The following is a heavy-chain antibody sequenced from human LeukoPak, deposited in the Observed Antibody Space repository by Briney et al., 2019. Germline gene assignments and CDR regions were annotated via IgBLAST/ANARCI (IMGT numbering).Heavy chain of an antibody. V-gene: IGHV3-21*01. CDR1: GFTFSSYS. J-gene: IGHJ4*02. Sequence: GGSLRLSCAASGFTFSSYSMNWVRQAPGKGLEWVSSISSNSAYIYYADSVEGRFTISRDNAKNSLYLQMNSLRAEDTAIYYCARDSDKLELRQDFDYWGQGTLVTVSS. D-gene: IGHD1-7*01. CDR2: ISSNSAYI. CDR3: ARDSDKLELRQDFDY.